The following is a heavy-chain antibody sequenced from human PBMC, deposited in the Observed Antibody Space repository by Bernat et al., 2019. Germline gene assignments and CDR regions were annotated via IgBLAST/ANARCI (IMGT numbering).Heavy chain of an antibody. Sequence: QLQLQESGPGLVKPSETLSLTCTVSGGSISSSSYYWGWIRQPPGKGLEWIGSIYYSGSTYYNPSLKSRVTISVDTSKNRFSLKMSCVTAADTAVYYCARRGGDYYYMDVWGKGTTVTVSS. J-gene: IGHJ6*03. CDR1: GGSISSSSYY. D-gene: IGHD3-16*01. V-gene: IGHV4-39*01. CDR3: ARRGGDYYYMDV. CDR2: IYYSGST.